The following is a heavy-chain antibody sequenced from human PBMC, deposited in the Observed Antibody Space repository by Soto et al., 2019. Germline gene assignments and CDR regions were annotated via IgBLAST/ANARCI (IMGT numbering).Heavy chain of an antibody. Sequence: QVQLVQSGGDVKRPGASVKVSCKTSGYTFSNYGITWVRQAPGQPLEWLGWISLYSDGTNYAQKFQGRVSMTTDTSTTTAYMELRSLRSDDTAVYYCERVVPGAEAWFGPWGQGNLVTDSS. CDR2: ISLYSDGT. CDR3: ERVVPGAEAWFGP. J-gene: IGHJ5*02. CDR1: GYTFSNYG. V-gene: IGHV1-18*01. D-gene: IGHD2-2*01.